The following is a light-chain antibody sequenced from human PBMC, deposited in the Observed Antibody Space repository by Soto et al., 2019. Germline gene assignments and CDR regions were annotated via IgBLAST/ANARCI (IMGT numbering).Light chain of an antibody. CDR2: AAT. J-gene: IGKJ4*01. V-gene: IGKV1-12*01. Sequence: DIQMTQFPSYVSACVGDRVSITCRASQNIRSWLAWYQQRPGKAPTLLIYAATIMQSGVPSRFSGSGSGTTFTLTINNLQPEDFASYFCQQANSFPLTFGGGTKV. CDR1: QNIRSW. CDR3: QQANSFPLT.